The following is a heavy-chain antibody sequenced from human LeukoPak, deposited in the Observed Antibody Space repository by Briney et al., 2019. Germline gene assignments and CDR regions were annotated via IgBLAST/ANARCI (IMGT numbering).Heavy chain of an antibody. CDR1: GFTFSSYS. Sequence: GGSLRLSCAASGFTFSSYSMNWVRQAPGKGLEWVSYISSSSSTIYYADSVKGRFTISRDNAKNSLYLQMNSLRAEDTAVYYCARERIVEASHYYYYGMDVWGQGTTVTVSS. J-gene: IGHJ6*02. V-gene: IGHV3-48*01. CDR3: ARERIVEASHYYYYGMDV. CDR2: ISSSSSTI. D-gene: IGHD1-26*01.